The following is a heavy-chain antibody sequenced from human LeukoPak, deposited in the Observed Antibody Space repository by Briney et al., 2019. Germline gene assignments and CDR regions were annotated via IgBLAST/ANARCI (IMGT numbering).Heavy chain of an antibody. Sequence: SETLSLTCTVSGGSISSGGYYWSWIRQHPGKGLEWIGYIYYSGSTYYNPSLKSRVTISVDTSKNQFSLKLSSVTAADTAVYYCARASAAGTHLDYWGQGTLVTVSS. V-gene: IGHV4-31*03. J-gene: IGHJ4*02. CDR2: IYYSGST. CDR3: ARASAAGTHLDY. CDR1: GGSISSGGYY. D-gene: IGHD6-13*01.